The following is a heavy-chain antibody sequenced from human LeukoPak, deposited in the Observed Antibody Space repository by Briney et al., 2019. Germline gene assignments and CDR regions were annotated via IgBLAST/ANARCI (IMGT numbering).Heavy chain of an antibody. Sequence: GGSLRLSCAASGFTFSSYDMHWVRQATGKGLEWVSAIGTAGDTYYPGSVKGRFTISRENAKNSLYLQMNSLRAGDTAVYYCARVVRGYDSSGYYSSGAFDIWGQGTMVTVSS. D-gene: IGHD3-22*01. V-gene: IGHV3-13*01. J-gene: IGHJ3*02. CDR2: IGTAGDT. CDR3: ARVVRGYDSSGYYSSGAFDI. CDR1: GFTFSSYD.